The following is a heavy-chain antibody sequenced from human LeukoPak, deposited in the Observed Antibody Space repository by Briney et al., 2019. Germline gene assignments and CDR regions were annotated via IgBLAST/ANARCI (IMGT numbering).Heavy chain of an antibody. CDR1: GYTFTSYD. Sequence: GASVKVSCKASGYTFTSYDINWVRQATGQGLEWMGWMNPNSGNTGYAQKFQGRVTMTRNTSISTAYMELRSLRSDDTAVYYCARGMVAAAEDYWGQGTLVTVSS. J-gene: IGHJ4*02. D-gene: IGHD6-13*01. CDR2: MNPNSGNT. V-gene: IGHV1-8*01. CDR3: ARGMVAAAEDY.